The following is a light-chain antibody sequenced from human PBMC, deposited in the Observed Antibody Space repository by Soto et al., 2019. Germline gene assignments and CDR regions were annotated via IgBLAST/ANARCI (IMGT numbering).Light chain of an antibody. V-gene: IGLV2-14*03. CDR3: ISYTVSRSYV. CDR2: SVS. CDR1: SSDIGAYDH. J-gene: IGLJ1*01. Sequence: QSALTQPASVSGSPGQSITISCSGTSSDIGAYDHVAWFQQFPGKTPKRMIYSVSNRPSGVSYRFSGSKSGNTASLTISGLQAEDEADYYCISYTVSRSYVFGTGTKVTVL.